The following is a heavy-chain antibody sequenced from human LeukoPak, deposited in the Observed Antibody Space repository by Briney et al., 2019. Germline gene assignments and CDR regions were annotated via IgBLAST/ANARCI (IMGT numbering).Heavy chain of an antibody. V-gene: IGHV3-7*03. D-gene: IGHD3-10*01. CDR3: ARRGVLWFGELFYYGMDV. Sequence: GGSLRLSCAASEFTFSTYWMSWARQAPGKGLEWVANTNPDGSDMSYVASVKGRFTISRDNAKNSLYLQMNSLRAEDTAVYYCARRGVLWFGELFYYGMDVWGQGTTVTVSS. J-gene: IGHJ6*02. CDR2: TNPDGSDM. CDR1: EFTFSTYW.